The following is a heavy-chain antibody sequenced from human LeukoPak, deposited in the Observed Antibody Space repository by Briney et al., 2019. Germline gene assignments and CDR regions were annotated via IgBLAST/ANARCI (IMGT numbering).Heavy chain of an antibody. CDR2: ISSSSSYI. CDR1: GFTFSSYS. Sequence: GGSLRLSCAASGFTFSSYSMNWVRQAPGKGLEWVSSISSSSSYIYYADSVKGRFTISRDNAKNSLYLQMNSLRAEDTAAYYCARDRSIPIDLPARYCSSTSCYTGGFDPWGQGTLVTVSS. J-gene: IGHJ5*02. D-gene: IGHD2-2*02. CDR3: ARDRSIPIDLPARYCSSTSCYTGGFDP. V-gene: IGHV3-21*01.